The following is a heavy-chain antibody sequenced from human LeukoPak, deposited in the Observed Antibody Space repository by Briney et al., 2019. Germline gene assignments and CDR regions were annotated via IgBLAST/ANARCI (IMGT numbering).Heavy chain of an antibody. J-gene: IGHJ4*02. CDR2: INPSDGST. V-gene: IGHV1-46*01. Sequence: ASVKVSCKASGYPFSSYHIHWVRQAPGQGLEWMGLINPSDGSTNYAQTFQGRVTLTRDMSTSTVYMKFSSLRSEDTAVYYCARDAYCSGGSCYSYFDYWGQGTLVTVSS. CDR3: ARDAYCSGGSCYSYFDY. D-gene: IGHD2-15*01. CDR1: GYPFSSYH.